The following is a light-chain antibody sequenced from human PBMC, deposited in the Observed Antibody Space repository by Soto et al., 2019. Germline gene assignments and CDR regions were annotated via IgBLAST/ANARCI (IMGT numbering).Light chain of an antibody. Sequence: DIQMTQSPSTLSASVGDRVTITCRASQSIRNLLAWYQQKPGKAPNLLLYQASNLKRGFPSRFSGSRSETEYTLTISSLQTDDFATYYCQQYNSYPWTFGQGTKVESK. V-gene: IGKV1-5*03. CDR2: QAS. CDR1: QSIRNL. CDR3: QQYNSYPWT. J-gene: IGKJ1*01.